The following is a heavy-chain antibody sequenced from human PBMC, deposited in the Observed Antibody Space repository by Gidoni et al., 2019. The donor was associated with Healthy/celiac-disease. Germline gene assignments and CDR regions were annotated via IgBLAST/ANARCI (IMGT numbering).Heavy chain of an antibody. V-gene: IGHV4-59*01. Sequence: QVQLQESGPGLVKPSETLSLTCTVSGGSISSYYWSLLRQPPGKGLEWIGYIYYSGSTNYNPSLKSRVTISVDTSKNQFSLKLSSVTAADTAVYYCARGDIVVVPAAIAYYYYYYMDVWGKGTTVTVSS. CDR2: IYYSGST. D-gene: IGHD2-2*01. CDR1: GGSISSYY. CDR3: ARGDIVVVPAAIAYYYYYYMDV. J-gene: IGHJ6*03.